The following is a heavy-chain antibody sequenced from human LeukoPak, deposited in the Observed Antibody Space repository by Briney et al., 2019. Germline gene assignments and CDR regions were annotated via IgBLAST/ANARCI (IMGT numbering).Heavy chain of an antibody. CDR1: GYTFTSYD. D-gene: IGHD6-19*01. CDR2: MNPNSGNT. CDR3: ARAAVAEADWFDP. V-gene: IGHV1-8*01. Sequence: ASVKVSCKASGYTFTSYDINWVRQATGQGLEWMGWMNPNSGNTGYAQKFQGRVTMTRNTSISTAYMELSSLRSVDTAVYYCARAAVAEADWFDPWGQGTLVTVSS. J-gene: IGHJ5*02.